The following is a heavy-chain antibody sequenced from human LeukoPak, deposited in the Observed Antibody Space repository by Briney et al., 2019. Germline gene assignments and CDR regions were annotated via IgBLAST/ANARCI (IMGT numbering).Heavy chain of an antibody. CDR1: GGSISSGDYY. Sequence: SETLSLTCTVSGGSISSGDYYWSWIRPRPGKGLEWIGYIYYCGSTYYNLSLKSRVTISVDTSKNQFSLKLSSVTAADTAVYYCASTVAGMRHWGQGTLVTVSS. D-gene: IGHD6-13*01. CDR3: ASTVAGMRH. CDR2: IYYCGST. J-gene: IGHJ4*02. V-gene: IGHV4-30-4*01.